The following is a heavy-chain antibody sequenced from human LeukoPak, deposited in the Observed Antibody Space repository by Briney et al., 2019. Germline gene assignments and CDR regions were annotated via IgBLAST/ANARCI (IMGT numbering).Heavy chain of an antibody. CDR2: ITTSNGNT. J-gene: IGHJ4*02. V-gene: IGHV1-18*01. D-gene: IGHD3-10*01. CDR3: ARVNFGALNY. Sequence: VASVKVSCKASGYTFTNYGISWVGQAPGQGLEWMGWITTSNGNTNYAQKFQDRVTMTTDTSTTTVYMDLRSLTSDDTAVYYCARVNFGALNYWGQGTLVTVSS. CDR1: GYTFTNYG.